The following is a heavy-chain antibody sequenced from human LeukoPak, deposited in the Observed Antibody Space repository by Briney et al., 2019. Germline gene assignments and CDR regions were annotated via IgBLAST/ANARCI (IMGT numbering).Heavy chain of an antibody. CDR1: GFTFSSYG. CDR3: ASTSGWYEPIDY. V-gene: IGHV3-33*01. D-gene: IGHD6-19*01. J-gene: IGHJ4*02. CDR2: IWYDGSNK. Sequence: GGSLRLSCAASGFTFSSYGMHWVRQAPGKGLEWVAFIWYDGSNKFYADSVKGRFTISRDNSKNTLYLQMNSLRAEDTAVYYCASTSGWYEPIDYWGQGTLVTASS.